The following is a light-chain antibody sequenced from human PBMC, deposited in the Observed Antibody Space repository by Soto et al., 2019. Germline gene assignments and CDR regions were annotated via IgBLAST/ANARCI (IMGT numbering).Light chain of an antibody. V-gene: IGKV3-20*01. CDR3: QQYGSSYPWT. Sequence: EIVLTQSPATLSLSPGERATLSCRASQSVRSSYLAWYQQKPGQAPRLLIYGASSRATGIPDRFSGSGSGTDFTLTIRRLEPEDFAVYYCQQYGSSYPWTFGQGTKVDIK. CDR2: GAS. J-gene: IGKJ1*01. CDR1: QSVRSSY.